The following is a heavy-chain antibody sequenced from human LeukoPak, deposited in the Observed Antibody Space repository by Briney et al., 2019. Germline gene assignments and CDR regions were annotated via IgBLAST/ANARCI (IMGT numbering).Heavy chain of an antibody. V-gene: IGHV3-7*01. D-gene: IGHD3-16*01. J-gene: IGHJ4*02. CDR1: EFSVGSNY. CDR2: IKGDGSDK. Sequence: GGSLRLPCAASEFSVGSNYMTWVRQAPGKGLEWLANIKGDGSDKNYVDSVKGRFTISRDNAKNSLFLQMSSLRGEDTALYYCATEHWGPNSWGQGTLVTVSS. CDR3: ATEHWGPNS.